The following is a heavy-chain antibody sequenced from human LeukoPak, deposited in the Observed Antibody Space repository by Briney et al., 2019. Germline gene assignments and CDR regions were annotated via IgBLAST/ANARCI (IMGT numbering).Heavy chain of an antibody. Sequence: GESLKISCKGSGYSFTSYWIGWVRQMPGKGLEWMGIIYPGDSDTKYSPSFQGQVTISADKSISTAYLQWSSLKASDTAMYYCATSRDGYNLRKYYFDYWGQGTLVTVSS. J-gene: IGHJ4*02. CDR2: IYPGDSDT. D-gene: IGHD5-24*01. CDR3: ATSRDGYNLRKYYFDY. CDR1: GYSFTSYW. V-gene: IGHV5-51*01.